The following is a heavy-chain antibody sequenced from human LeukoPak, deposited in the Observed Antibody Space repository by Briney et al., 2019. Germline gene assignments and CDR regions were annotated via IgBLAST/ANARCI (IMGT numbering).Heavy chain of an antibody. CDR1: GFTFSRNA. CDR2: ISDGSVNT. Sequence: GGSLRLSCAASGFTFSRNAIHWVRQAPGKGLEWVSAISDGSVNTYYADSVKGRFSISRDNSKNTLYLQMNSLRAEDTAVYYCAKDYYDSSGYYRGFDYWGQGTLVTVSS. CDR3: AKDYYDSSGYYRGFDY. D-gene: IGHD3-22*01. J-gene: IGHJ4*02. V-gene: IGHV3-23*01.